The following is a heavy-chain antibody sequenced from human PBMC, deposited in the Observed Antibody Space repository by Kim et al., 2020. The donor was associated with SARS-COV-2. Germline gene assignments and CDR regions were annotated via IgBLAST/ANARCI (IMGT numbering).Heavy chain of an antibody. D-gene: IGHD3-3*01. CDR2: IWYDGSNK. Sequence: GGSLRLSCAASGFTFSSYGMHWVRQAPGKGLEWVAVIWYDGSNKYYADSVKGRFTISRDNSKNTLYLQMNSLRAEDTAVYYCARDRTFTYYDFWSGQPEGNWFDPWGQGTLVTVSS. V-gene: IGHV3-33*01. CDR3: ARDRTFTYYDFWSGQPEGNWFDP. CDR1: GFTFSSYG. J-gene: IGHJ5*02.